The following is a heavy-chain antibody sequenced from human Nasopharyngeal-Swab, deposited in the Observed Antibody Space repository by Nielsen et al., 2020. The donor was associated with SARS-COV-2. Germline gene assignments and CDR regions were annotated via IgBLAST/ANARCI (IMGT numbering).Heavy chain of an antibody. CDR3: ARHDYNNYEINY. Sequence: SETLSLTCTVSGTSSSTYYWSWIRQPPGKGLEWIGYMSYSGSTNYNPSLKSRVTISLDTSKNQFSLKLNSVTAADTAVYYCARHDYNNYEINYWGQGTLVTVSS. J-gene: IGHJ4*02. D-gene: IGHD4-11*01. V-gene: IGHV4-59*01. CDR1: GTSSSTYY. CDR2: MSYSGST.